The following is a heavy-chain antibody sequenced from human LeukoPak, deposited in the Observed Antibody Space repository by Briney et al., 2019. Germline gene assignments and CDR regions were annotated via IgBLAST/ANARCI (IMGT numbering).Heavy chain of an antibody. CDR1: GGSISSYY. D-gene: IGHD3-10*01. CDR3: ATLMVRGVRSSDY. V-gene: IGHV4-59*08. J-gene: IGHJ4*02. CDR2: IYYSGST. Sequence: KPSETLSPTCTVSGGSISSYYWSWIRQPPGKGLEWIGYIYYSGSTNYNPSLKSRVTISVDTSKNQFSLKLSSVTAADTAVYYCATLMVRGVRSSDYWGQGTLVTVSS.